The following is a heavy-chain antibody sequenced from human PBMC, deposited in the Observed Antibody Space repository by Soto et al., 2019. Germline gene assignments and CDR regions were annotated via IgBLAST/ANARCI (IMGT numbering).Heavy chain of an antibody. CDR1: GGTFSSYA. CDR3: AEIAAAGTENAFDI. J-gene: IGHJ3*02. D-gene: IGHD6-13*01. Sequence: QVQLVQSGAEVKKPGSSVKVPCKASGGTFSSYAISWVRQAPGQGLEWMGGIIPFFGTANYAQKFQGRVTITADESTSTPHVELSSLRSEDTAVYYCAEIAAAGTENAFDIWGQGTMVTVSS. CDR2: IIPFFGTA. V-gene: IGHV1-69*12.